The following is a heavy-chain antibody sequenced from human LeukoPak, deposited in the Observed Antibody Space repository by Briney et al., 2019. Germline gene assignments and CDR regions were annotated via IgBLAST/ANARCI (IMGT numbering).Heavy chain of an antibody. D-gene: IGHD1-26*01. Sequence: TGGSLRLSCEASGFTFGKFVLSWVRQAPGKGLEWVANIKEDGSERNYVDSVKGRFTISRDNAKNSVYLQMDSLRAEDTAVYHCAHSGSYFDYLGQGTLVTVSS. CDR1: GFTFGKFV. CDR3: AHSGSYFDY. V-gene: IGHV3-7*01. CDR2: IKEDGSER. J-gene: IGHJ4*02.